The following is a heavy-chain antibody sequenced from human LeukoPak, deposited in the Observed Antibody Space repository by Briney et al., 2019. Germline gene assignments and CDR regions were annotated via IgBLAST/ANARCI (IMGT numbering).Heavy chain of an antibody. CDR1: GYTFTGYY. CDR2: INPNSGGT. V-gene: IGHV1-2*02. CDR3: ARALYYDSSGYYSSSYYYFQH. Sequence: GASVKVSCKASGYTFTGYYMHWVRQAPGQGVEWMGWINPNSGGTNYAQKFQGRVTMTRDTSISTAYMELSRLRSDDTAEYYCARALYYDSSGYYSSSYYYFQHWGQGTLVTVSS. D-gene: IGHD3-22*01. J-gene: IGHJ1*01.